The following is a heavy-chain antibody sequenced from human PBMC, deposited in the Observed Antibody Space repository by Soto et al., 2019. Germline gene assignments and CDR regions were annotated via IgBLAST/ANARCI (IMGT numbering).Heavy chain of an antibody. D-gene: IGHD2-15*01. CDR3: AAELYSGGSCCSFDI. CDR1: GFTFSRSA. V-gene: IGHV1-58*01. CDR2: IVVGSGDT. Sequence: ASVKVSCKTSGFTFSRSAVQWVRQARGQRLGWMGWIVVGSGDTQYAQKFRERVTITRDMSTSTAHMEVSSLASEDTAVYYCAAELYSGGSCCSFDIWGQGTMVTVS. J-gene: IGHJ3*02.